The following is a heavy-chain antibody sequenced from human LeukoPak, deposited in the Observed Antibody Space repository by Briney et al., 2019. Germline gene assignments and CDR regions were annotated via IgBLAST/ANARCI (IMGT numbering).Heavy chain of an antibody. CDR1: GFTFSTYA. CDR3: AKDPPASDSY. Sequence: PGGSLRLSCAASGFTFSTYAMSWVRQAPGKGLEWVSAISSSGGNPYYADSVKGRFTISRDNSKNTLYLQINSLRAEDTAVYYCAKDPPASDSYWGQGTLVTVSS. CDR2: ISSSGGNP. D-gene: IGHD2-2*01. V-gene: IGHV3-23*01. J-gene: IGHJ4*02.